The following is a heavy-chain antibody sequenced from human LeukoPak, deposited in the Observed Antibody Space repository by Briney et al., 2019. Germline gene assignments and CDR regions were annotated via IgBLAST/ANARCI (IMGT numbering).Heavy chain of an antibody. CDR3: AGHYGDDKTPFDY. V-gene: IGHV4-30-4*01. CDR1: GDSISSGDYY. D-gene: IGHD4-17*01. J-gene: IGHJ4*02. Sequence: ASQTLSLTCTVSGDSISSGDYYWSWIRQPPGKGLEWIGYIYYSGSTYYNPSLKSRVTISVDTSKNQFSLKLSSVTAADTAVYYCAGHYGDDKTPFDYWGQGTLVTVSS. CDR2: IYYSGST.